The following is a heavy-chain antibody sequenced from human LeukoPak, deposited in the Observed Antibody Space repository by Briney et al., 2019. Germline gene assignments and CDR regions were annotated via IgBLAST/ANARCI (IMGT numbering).Heavy chain of an antibody. Sequence: PGGSLRLSCAASGFTFSSYGMHWVRQAPGEGLEWVAFIRYDGSNKYYADSVKGRFTISRDNSKNTLYLQMNSLRAEDTAVYYCAKDSITIFGVALDAFDIWGQGTMVTVSS. V-gene: IGHV3-30*02. CDR3: AKDSITIFGVALDAFDI. CDR1: GFTFSSYG. CDR2: IRYDGSNK. J-gene: IGHJ3*02. D-gene: IGHD3-3*01.